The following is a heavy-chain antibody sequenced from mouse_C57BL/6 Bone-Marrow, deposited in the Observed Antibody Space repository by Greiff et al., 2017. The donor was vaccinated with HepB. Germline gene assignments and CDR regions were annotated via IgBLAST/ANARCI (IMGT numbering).Heavy chain of an antibody. CDR1: GYTFTSYG. CDR3: ATDGYSSY. J-gene: IGHJ3*01. V-gene: IGHV1-81*01. CDR2: IYPRSGNT. Sequence: VHLVESGAELARPGASVKLSCKASGYTFTSYGISWVKQRTGQGLEWIGEIYPRSGNTYYNEKFKGKATLTADKSSSTAYMELRSLTSEDSAVYFCATDGYSSYWGQGTLVTVSA. D-gene: IGHD2-3*01.